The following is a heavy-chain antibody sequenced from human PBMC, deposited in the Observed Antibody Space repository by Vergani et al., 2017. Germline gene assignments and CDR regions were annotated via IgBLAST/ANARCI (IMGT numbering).Heavy chain of an antibody. CDR3: AKDTASFTGMDV. V-gene: IGHV3-9*01. CDR2: ISWNSGSI. CDR1: GFTFDDYA. Sequence: EVQLVESGGGLVQPGRSLRLSCAASGFTFDDYAMHWVRQAPGKGLEWVSGISWNSGSIGYADSVKGRFTISRDNAKNSLYLQMNSLRAEDTALDYCAKDTASFTGMDVWGKGTTVTVSS. J-gene: IGHJ6*03. D-gene: IGHD3-3*02.